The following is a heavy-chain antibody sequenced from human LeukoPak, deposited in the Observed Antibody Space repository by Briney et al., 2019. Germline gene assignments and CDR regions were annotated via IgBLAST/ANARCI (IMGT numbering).Heavy chain of an antibody. CDR2: INPNSGGT. V-gene: IGHV1-2*02. D-gene: IGHD3-22*01. J-gene: IGHJ4*02. Sequence: ASVKVSCKASGYTFTGYYMHWVRQAPGQGLEWMGWINPNSGGTNYAQKFQGRVTMTRDTSISTAYMELSRLRSDDTAVYYCVRDGDTNYDSSGYYYVLGNWGQGTLVTVSS. CDR1: GYTFTGYY. CDR3: VRDGDTNYDSSGYYYVLGN.